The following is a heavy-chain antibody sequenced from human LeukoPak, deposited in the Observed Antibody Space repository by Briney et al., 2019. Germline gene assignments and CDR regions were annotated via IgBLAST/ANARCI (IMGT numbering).Heavy chain of an antibody. Sequence: GESLKISCKGSGYSFTSYWIGWVRQMPGKGLEWMGIIYPGDSDTRYSPSFQGQVTISADKSISTAYLQWSSLKASDTAMYYCAGNQIVVVPAAMRRERDYYYYMDVWGKGTTVTVSS. J-gene: IGHJ6*03. CDR2: IYPGDSDT. D-gene: IGHD2-2*01. CDR3: AGNQIVVVPAAMRRERDYYYYMDV. V-gene: IGHV5-51*01. CDR1: GYSFTSYW.